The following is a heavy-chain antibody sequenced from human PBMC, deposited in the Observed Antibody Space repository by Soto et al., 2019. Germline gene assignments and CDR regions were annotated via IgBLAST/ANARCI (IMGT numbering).Heavy chain of an antibody. J-gene: IGHJ4*02. CDR1: GGSISSGGYY. CDR2: INYSGST. CDR3: ARTPYDILTDYYFDY. Sequence: SETLSLTCAVSGGSISSGGYYWSWIRQHPGKGLEWIGYINYSGSTYYNPSLKSRVTISVDTSKNQFSLKLSSVTAADTAVYYCARTPYDILTDYYFDYWGQGTLVTVSS. V-gene: IGHV4-31*11. D-gene: IGHD3-9*01.